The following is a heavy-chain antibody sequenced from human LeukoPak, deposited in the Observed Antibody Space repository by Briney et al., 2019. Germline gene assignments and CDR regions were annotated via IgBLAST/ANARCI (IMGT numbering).Heavy chain of an antibody. D-gene: IGHD1-1*01. CDR3: ARHLSGTTMTHYFDF. CDR1: GGSISSYY. V-gene: IGHV4-59*08. CDR2: IYYSGST. J-gene: IGHJ4*02. Sequence: SETLSLTCTVSGGSISSYYWSWIRQPPGKGLEWIGYIYYSGSTSYNPSLKSRVSISVDTSKNQVSLKLYSVAASDAAIYYCARHLSGTTMTHYFDFWGQGTLVTVSS.